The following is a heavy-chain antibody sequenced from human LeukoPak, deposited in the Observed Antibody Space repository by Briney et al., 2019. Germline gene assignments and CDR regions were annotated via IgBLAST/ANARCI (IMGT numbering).Heavy chain of an antibody. D-gene: IGHD5-18*01. CDR2: IYPGDSDT. Sequence: GESLKISCKGSGYNFTSYWIGWVRQMPGKGLEWMGIIYPGDSDTRYSPSFQGQVTISADKSISTAYLQWSSLKVSDTAMYYCARHSSQTRYSYGGLDYYYGMDVWGQGTTVTVSS. J-gene: IGHJ6*02. CDR1: GYNFTSYW. CDR3: ARHSSQTRYSYGGLDYYYGMDV. V-gene: IGHV5-51*01.